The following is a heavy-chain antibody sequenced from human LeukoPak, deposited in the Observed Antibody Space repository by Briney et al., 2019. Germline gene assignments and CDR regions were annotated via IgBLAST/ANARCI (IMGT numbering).Heavy chain of an antibody. V-gene: IGHV3-74*01. CDR1: GFTFSLYW. CDR2: IISDGSSA. CDR3: ARDKGYSFDY. J-gene: IGHJ4*02. D-gene: IGHD5-18*01. Sequence: GGSLRLSCAASGFTFSLYWMHWVRQVPGKGLVWVSRIISDGSSATYADSVKGRFTISRDNARNTLDLQMDSLRVEDTAVYYCARDKGYSFDYWGQGTLVTVSS.